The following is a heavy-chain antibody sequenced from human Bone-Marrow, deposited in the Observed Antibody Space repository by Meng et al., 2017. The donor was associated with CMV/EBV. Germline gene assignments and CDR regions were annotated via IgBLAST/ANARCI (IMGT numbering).Heavy chain of an antibody. J-gene: IGHJ4*02. CDR1: GYSFTSYW. V-gene: IGHV5-51*01. CDR3: ARHPYCGGDCYYGGVDY. D-gene: IGHD2-21*01. CDR2: IYPGDSDT. Sequence: GESLKISCKGSGYSFTSYWIVWVRQMPGKGLEWMGIIYPGDSDTRYSPSFQGQVTISADKSISTAYLQWSSLKASDTAMYYCARHPYCGGDCYYGGVDYWGQGTLVTVSS.